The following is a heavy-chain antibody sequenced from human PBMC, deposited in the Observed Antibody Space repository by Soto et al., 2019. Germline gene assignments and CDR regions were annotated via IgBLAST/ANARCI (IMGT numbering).Heavy chain of an antibody. D-gene: IGHD5-12*01. CDR2: IYYDGNS. CDR1: GGSINSGDYY. CDR3: ARHRRWLPRGPNNWLDL. Sequence: SETLSLTCTVCGGSINSGDYYWTWVRQRPGKGLEWIGYIYYDGNSEHNPSLKRRVTMSIDTSKNQFSLNLSSVTAADTAVYYCARHRRWLPRGPNNWLDLWGQGTQGTAPQ. V-gene: IGHV4-30-4*01. J-gene: IGHJ5*02.